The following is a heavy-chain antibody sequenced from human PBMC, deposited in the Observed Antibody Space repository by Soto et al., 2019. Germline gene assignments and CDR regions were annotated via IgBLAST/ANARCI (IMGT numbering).Heavy chain of an antibody. Sequence: SETLSLTCTVSGGSVSSGSYYWSWIRQPPGKGLEWIGYIYYSGSTNYNPSLKSRVTISVDTSKNQFSLKLSSVTAADTAVYYCARGGRKRVAALLWFDPWGQGTLVTVSS. V-gene: IGHV4-61*01. D-gene: IGHD6-6*01. CDR1: GGSVSSGSYY. CDR2: IYYSGST. J-gene: IGHJ5*02. CDR3: ARGGRKRVAALLWFDP.